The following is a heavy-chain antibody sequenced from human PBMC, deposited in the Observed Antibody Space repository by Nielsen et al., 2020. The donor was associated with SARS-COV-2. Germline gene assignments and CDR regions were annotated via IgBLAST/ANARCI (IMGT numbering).Heavy chain of an antibody. D-gene: IGHD1-20*01. V-gene: IGHV1-24*01. CDR1: GYTLTELS. J-gene: IGHJ6*02. CDR2: FDPEDGET. CDR3: ATSPGITGTNVNYYYYYGMDV. Sequence: ASVKVSCKVSGYTLTELSMHWVRQAPGKGFEWMGGFDPEDGETISAQKFQGRVTMTEDTSTDTAYMELSSLRSEDTAVYYCATSPGITGTNVNYYYYYGMDVWGQGTTVTVSS.